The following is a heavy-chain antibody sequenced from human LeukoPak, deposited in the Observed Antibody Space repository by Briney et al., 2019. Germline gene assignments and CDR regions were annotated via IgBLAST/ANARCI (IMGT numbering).Heavy chain of an antibody. CDR3: ARVGTRMVVLATFEI. CDR2: IYYSGST. V-gene: IGHV4-59*12. CDR1: GGSISSYY. J-gene: IGHJ3*02. D-gene: IGHD2-15*01. Sequence: PSETLSLTCTVSGGSISSYYWSWIRQPPGKGLEWIGYIYYSGSTNYNPSLKSRVAISVDTSKNQFSLKMRSMTAADTAVYYCARVGTRMVVLATFEIWGQGTMVTVSS.